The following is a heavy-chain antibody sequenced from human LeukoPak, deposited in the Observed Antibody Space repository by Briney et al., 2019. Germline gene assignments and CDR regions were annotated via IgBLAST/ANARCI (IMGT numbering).Heavy chain of an antibody. CDR1: GFSFSIYG. D-gene: IGHD3-3*01. Sequence: GGSLRLSCEASGFSFSIYGVSWVRQAPGKGLEWVSGISGSGGNTYYAEALTGRFTVSRDNSKNTLYLQMSSLRTVDTAIYYCARVRFGTEWYSSDAFAFWGQGTMVTVAS. CDR2: ISGSGGNT. J-gene: IGHJ3*01. CDR3: ARVRFGTEWYSSDAFAF. V-gene: IGHV3-23*01.